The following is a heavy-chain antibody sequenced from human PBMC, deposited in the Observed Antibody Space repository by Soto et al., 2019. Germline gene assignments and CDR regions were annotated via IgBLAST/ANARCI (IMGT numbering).Heavy chain of an antibody. CDR1: GFTFSSYG. CDR3: ARGVEQLWFRARDYCDRMAV. Sequence: PGGSLRLSCAASGFTFSSYGMHWVRQAPGKGLEWVAVIWYDGSNKYYADSVKGRFTISRDNSKNTLYLQMNSLRAEDTAVYYCARGVEQLWFRARDYCDRMAVPAQRTTVTVSS. J-gene: IGHJ6*01. CDR2: IWYDGSNK. V-gene: IGHV3-33*01. D-gene: IGHD5-18*01.